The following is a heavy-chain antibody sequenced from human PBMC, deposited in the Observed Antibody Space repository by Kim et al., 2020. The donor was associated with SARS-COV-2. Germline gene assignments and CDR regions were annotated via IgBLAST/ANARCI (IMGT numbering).Heavy chain of an antibody. J-gene: IGHJ6*02. Sequence: GGSLRLSCAASGFTFRNNAMNWVRQAPGKGLEWVAGIGSDESTHYADSVRGRFTISRDNSENTLYLQMNRLSGEDTATYYCAKDLHNYSAMDVWGQGAMV. CDR2: IGSDEST. V-gene: IGHV3-23*01. CDR3: AKDLHNYSAMDV. D-gene: IGHD1-26*01. CDR1: GFTFRNNA.